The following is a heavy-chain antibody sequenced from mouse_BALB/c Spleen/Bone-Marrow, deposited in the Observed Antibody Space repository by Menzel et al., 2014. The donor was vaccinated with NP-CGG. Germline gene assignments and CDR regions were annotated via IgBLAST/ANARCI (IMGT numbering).Heavy chain of an antibody. V-gene: IGHV3-6*02. CDR2: ISYDGSI. CDR3: ARYDYEGKIDY. Sequence: ESGPGLVKPSQSLSLTCSVTGYSITSGDYWNWIRQFPGNTLEWMGYISYDGSINYNPSLKNRISITRDTSKNQFFLKLIYVTTEDTATYYCARYDYEGKIDYWGQGTTLTVSS. J-gene: IGHJ2*01. D-gene: IGHD2-4*01. CDR1: GYSITSGDY.